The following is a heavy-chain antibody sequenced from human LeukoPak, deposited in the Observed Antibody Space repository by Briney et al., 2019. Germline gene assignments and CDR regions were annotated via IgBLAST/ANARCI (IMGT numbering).Heavy chain of an antibody. CDR2: IKQDGSEK. D-gene: IGHD6-19*01. CDR3: ARAPAVAGTIAEYFQH. J-gene: IGHJ1*01. CDR1: GFTFSSYW. Sequence: TGGSLRLSCAASGFTFSSYWMSWGRQAPGKGLEWVANIKQDGSEKYYVDSVKGRFTISRDNAKNSLYLQMNSLRAEDTAVYYCARAPAVAGTIAEYFQHWGQGTLVTVSS. V-gene: IGHV3-7*01.